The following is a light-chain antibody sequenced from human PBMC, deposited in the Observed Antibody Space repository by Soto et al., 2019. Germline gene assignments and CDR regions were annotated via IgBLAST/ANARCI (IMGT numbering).Light chain of an antibody. V-gene: IGLV7-43*01. CDR3: LLSHAGVAV. J-gene: IGLJ7*01. CDR1: TGAVTSDDY. CDR2: STS. Sequence: QTVVTQEPSLTVSPGGTVTLTCASSTGAVTSDDYPNWFQQKPGQAPRALIYSTSNKQSWTPDRFSGSLFGGKAVLTLSGVQPEDEADYYCLLSHAGVAVFGGGTQLTVL.